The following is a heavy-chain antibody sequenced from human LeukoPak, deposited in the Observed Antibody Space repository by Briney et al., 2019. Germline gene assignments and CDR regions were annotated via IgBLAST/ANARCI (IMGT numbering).Heavy chain of an antibody. CDR1: GYTFTGYY. D-gene: IGHD2/OR15-2a*01. V-gene: IGHV1-2*02. Sequence: RGALVKVSCKASGYTFTGYYLHWVRQAPGQGLGWMGCIHPNGDLHYPQTFQGRVTMTRDTSITTAYMELSTLTSQDTAVYFCAIECCFDGNIVSKGFNYWGQGTPVTVSS. CDR2: IHPNGDL. CDR3: AIECCFDGNIVSKGFNY. J-gene: IGHJ4*02.